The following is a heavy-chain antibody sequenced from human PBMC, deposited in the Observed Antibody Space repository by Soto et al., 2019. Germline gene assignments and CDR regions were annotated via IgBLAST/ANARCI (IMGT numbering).Heavy chain of an antibody. J-gene: IGHJ6*03. CDR2: MNPNSGNT. Sequence: ASVKVSCKASGYTFTSYDINWVRQATGQGLEWMGWMNPNSGNTGYAQKFQGRVTMTRNTSISTAYMDLSSLRSEDTAVYYCARLFLGYCSSTSCYPNYYYMDVWGKGTTVTVSS. V-gene: IGHV1-8*01. CDR1: GYTFTSYD. D-gene: IGHD2-2*01. CDR3: ARLFLGYCSSTSCYPNYYYMDV.